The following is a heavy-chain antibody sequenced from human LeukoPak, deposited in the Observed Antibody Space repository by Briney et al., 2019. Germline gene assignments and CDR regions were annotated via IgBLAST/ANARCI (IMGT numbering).Heavy chain of an antibody. CDR2: IYYSGST. J-gene: IGHJ4*02. CDR1: GGSISSDTYY. V-gene: IGHV4-39*01. D-gene: IGHD3-22*01. Sequence: SETLSLTCTVSGGSISSDTYYWAWIRQPPGKGLEWIGTIYYSGSTYHNPSLNSRVTISVDTSKNQFSLKLSSVTAADTAMYYCARHYYFDSSGYYYGFDYWGQRTLVTVSS. CDR3: ARHYYFDSSGYYYGFDY.